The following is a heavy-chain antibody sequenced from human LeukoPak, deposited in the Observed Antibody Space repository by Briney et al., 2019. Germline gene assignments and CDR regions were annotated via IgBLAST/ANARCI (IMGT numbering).Heavy chain of an antibody. Sequence: SETLSLTCTVSGGSISSYYWSWIRQPAGKGLEWIGRIYTSGSTNYNPSLKSRVPMSVDTSKNQFSLKLSSVTAADTAVYYYARDLVDTAMGDAFDIWGQGTMVTVSS. D-gene: IGHD5-18*01. V-gene: IGHV4-4*07. CDR1: GGSISSYY. CDR3: ARDLVDTAMGDAFDI. J-gene: IGHJ3*02. CDR2: IYTSGST.